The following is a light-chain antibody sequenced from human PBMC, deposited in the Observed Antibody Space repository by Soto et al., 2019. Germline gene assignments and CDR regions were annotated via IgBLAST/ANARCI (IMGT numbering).Light chain of an antibody. CDR1: QSISSW. Sequence: DIVLTQSPGTLSLSPGDRVTITCRASQSISSWLAWYQQKPGKAPKLLIYDASSLESGVPSRFSGSGSGTEFTLTISSLQPDDFATYYCQQYNSYSYTFGQGTKLEIK. V-gene: IGKV1-5*01. J-gene: IGKJ2*01. CDR3: QQYNSYSYT. CDR2: DAS.